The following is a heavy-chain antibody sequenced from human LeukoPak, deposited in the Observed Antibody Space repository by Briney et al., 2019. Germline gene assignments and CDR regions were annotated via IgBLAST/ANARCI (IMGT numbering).Heavy chain of an antibody. CDR3: ARASPDYYDSSGYPPGLYYFDY. CDR1: GFTVSSNY. Sequence: GGSLRLSCAASGFTVSSNYMSWVRQAPGKGLEWVSVIYSDGSTYYADSVKGRFTISRDNSKNTLYLQMNSLRAEDTAVYYCARASPDYYDSSGYPPGLYYFDYWGQGTLVTVSS. CDR2: IYSDGST. D-gene: IGHD3-22*01. V-gene: IGHV3-66*01. J-gene: IGHJ4*02.